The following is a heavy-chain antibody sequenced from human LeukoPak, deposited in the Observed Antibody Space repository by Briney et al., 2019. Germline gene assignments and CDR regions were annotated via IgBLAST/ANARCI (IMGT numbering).Heavy chain of an antibody. CDR3: ARAPTAVLRYFDWTPHWFDP. V-gene: IGHV1-18*01. D-gene: IGHD3-9*01. J-gene: IGHJ5*02. Sequence: ASVKVSCKASGYTFTSYGISWVRQAPGQGLEWMGWISAYNGNTNYAQKLQGRVTMTTDTSTSTAYMELSRLRSDDTAVYYCARAPTAVLRYFDWTPHWFDPWGQGTLVTVSS. CDR2: ISAYNGNT. CDR1: GYTFTSYG.